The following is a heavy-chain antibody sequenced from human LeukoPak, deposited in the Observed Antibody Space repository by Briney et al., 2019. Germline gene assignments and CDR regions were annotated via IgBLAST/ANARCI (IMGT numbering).Heavy chain of an antibody. CDR3: ARVFDYGDLYFDY. J-gene: IGHJ4*02. D-gene: IGHD4-17*01. V-gene: IGHV4-59*01. Sequence: SETLSLTCTVSGGSISSYYWSWIRQPPGKGLEWIGYIHYSGSTNYNPSLKSRVTISVDTSKNQFSLKLSSVTAADTAVYYCARVFDYGDLYFDYWGQGTLVTVSS. CDR1: GGSISSYY. CDR2: IHYSGST.